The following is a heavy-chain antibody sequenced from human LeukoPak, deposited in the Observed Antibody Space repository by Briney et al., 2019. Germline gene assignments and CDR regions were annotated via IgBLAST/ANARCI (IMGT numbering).Heavy chain of an antibody. D-gene: IGHD3-9*01. CDR3: ARGVVRYFDY. Sequence: PGGSLRLSCAASGFTFSGYSMNWVRQAPGKGLEWVSSISSSSSYIYYADSAKGRFTISRDNAKNSLYLQMNSLRAEDTAVYYCARGVVRYFDYWGQGALVTVSS. J-gene: IGHJ4*02. CDR2: ISSSSSYI. CDR1: GFTFSGYS. V-gene: IGHV3-21*01.